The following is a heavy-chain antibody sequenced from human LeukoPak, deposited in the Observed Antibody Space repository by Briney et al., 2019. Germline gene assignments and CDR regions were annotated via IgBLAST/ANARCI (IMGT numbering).Heavy chain of an antibody. Sequence: ASVKVSCKASGYTFTGYHMHWVRQAPGQGLEWMGWINPNSGGTNYAQKFQGRVTMTRDTPISTAYMEVSRLRSDDTAVYYCAREAAAGKDYWGQGTLVTVSS. J-gene: IGHJ4*02. CDR1: GYTFTGYH. CDR3: AREAAAGKDY. D-gene: IGHD6-13*01. V-gene: IGHV1-2*02. CDR2: INPNSGGT.